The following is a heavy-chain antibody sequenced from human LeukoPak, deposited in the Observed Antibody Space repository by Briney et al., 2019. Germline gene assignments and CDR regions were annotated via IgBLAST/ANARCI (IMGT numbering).Heavy chain of an antibody. CDR2: INHSGST. Sequence: PSETLSLTCAVYGGSFSGYYWSWIRQPPGKGLEWIGEINHSGSTNYNPSLKSRVTISVDTSKNQFSLKLSSVTAADTAVYYCARLTGSRRGYSYGYSNWFDPWGQGTLVTVSS. J-gene: IGHJ5*02. V-gene: IGHV4-34*01. CDR1: GGSFSGYY. D-gene: IGHD5-18*01. CDR3: ARLTGSRRGYSYGYSNWFDP.